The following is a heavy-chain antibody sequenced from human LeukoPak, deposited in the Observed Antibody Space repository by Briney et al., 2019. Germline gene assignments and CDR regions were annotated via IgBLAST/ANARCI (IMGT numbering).Heavy chain of an antibody. CDR1: GDSVSSST. J-gene: IGHJ4*02. Sequence: SETLSLTCTVSGDSVSSSTWSWIRQPPGKGLEWIGEINHSGRTNYNPSLKSRVTISVDTSKKQFSLKLSSVAAADTAVYYCARGVDYYGVWGQGTLVTVSS. D-gene: IGHD3-10*01. CDR2: INHSGRT. V-gene: IGHV4-34*01. CDR3: ARGVDYYGV.